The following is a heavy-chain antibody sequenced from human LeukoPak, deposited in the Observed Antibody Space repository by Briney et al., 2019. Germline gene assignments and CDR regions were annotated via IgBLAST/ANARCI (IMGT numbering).Heavy chain of an antibody. J-gene: IGHJ4*02. Sequence: GGSLRLSCAASGFTFDDYAMHWVRQAPGKGLEWVSGISWNSGSIGYADSVKGRFTISRDNAKNSLYLQMNSLRAEDTALYYCAKSEGVWERETYFDYWGQGTLVTVSS. CDR3: AKSEGVWERETYFDY. D-gene: IGHD5/OR15-5a*01. CDR1: GFTFDDYA. V-gene: IGHV3-9*01. CDR2: ISWNSGSI.